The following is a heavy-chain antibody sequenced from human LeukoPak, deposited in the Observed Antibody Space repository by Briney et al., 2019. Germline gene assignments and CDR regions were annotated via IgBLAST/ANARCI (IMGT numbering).Heavy chain of an antibody. J-gene: IGHJ4*02. CDR3: AKDPPVGSYPDY. Sequence: GGSLRLSCAASGFTFSSYGMHWVRQAPGKGLEWVAGISYDGSNKYYADSVKGRFTISRDNSKNTLYLQMNSLRAEDTAVYYCAKDPPVGSYPDYWGQGTLVTVSS. CDR1: GFTFSSYG. D-gene: IGHD1-26*01. V-gene: IGHV3-30*18. CDR2: ISYDGSNK.